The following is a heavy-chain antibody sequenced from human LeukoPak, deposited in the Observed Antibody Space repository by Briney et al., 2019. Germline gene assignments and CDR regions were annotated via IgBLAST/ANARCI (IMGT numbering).Heavy chain of an antibody. V-gene: IGHV3-21*01. CDR3: ARETGITAPFVMDV. CDR1: GFTFGIYD. D-gene: IGHD6-25*01. CDR2: ISSGTPYI. J-gene: IGHJ6*02. Sequence: PGGSLRLSCAASGFTFGIYDMYWVRQAPGKGLEWVSSISSGTPYIYYADSVKGRFTISRDNAKNSLYLQMNSLRAEDTAVYYCARETGITAPFVMDVWGQGTTVTVSS.